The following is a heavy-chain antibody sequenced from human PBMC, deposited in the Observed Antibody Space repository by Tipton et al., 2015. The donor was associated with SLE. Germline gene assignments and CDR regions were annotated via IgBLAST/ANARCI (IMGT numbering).Heavy chain of an antibody. V-gene: IGHV4-39*07. CDR1: GGSISSSSYY. J-gene: IGHJ4*02. D-gene: IGHD6-19*01. CDR2: IYYSGST. CDR3: ARQVAGTGYFDY. Sequence: TLSLTCTVSGGSISSSSYYWGWIRQPPGKGLEWIGTIYYSGSTYYNSSRRSRVTISVDTSENQFSLKLSSVTAADTAVYYCARQVAGTGYFDYWGQGTLVTVSS.